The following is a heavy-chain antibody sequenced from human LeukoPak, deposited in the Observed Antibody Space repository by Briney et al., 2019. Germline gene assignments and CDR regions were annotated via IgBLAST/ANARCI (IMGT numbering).Heavy chain of an antibody. CDR3: ARGRYYFDY. CDR2: INHSGST. CDR1: GFTFSSYW. Sequence: GSLILSCAASGFTFSSYWMSWVRPAPGKGLEWIGEINHSGSTNYNPSLKSRVTISVDTSKNQFSLKLSSVTAADTAVYYCARGRYYFDYWGQGTLVTVSS. V-gene: IGHV4-34*01. J-gene: IGHJ4*02.